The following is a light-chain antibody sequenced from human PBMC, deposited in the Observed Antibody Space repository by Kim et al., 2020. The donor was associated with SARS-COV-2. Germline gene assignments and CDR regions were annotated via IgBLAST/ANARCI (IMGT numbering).Light chain of an antibody. CDR3: CSYAGSHTWV. V-gene: IGLV2-11*01. J-gene: IGLJ3*02. Sequence: QSALTQPRSVSGSPGQSVTISCTGTSSDVGAYNYVSWYQQYPGTAPKVMIYDVSNRPSGVPDRFSGSKSGNTASLTISGLQAEDEADYYCCSYAGSHTWVFGGGTKLTVL. CDR2: DVS. CDR1: SSDVGAYNY.